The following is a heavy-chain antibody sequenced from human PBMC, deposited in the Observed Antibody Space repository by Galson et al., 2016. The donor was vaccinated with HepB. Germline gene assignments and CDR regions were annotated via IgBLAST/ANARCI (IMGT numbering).Heavy chain of an antibody. D-gene: IGHD2-15*01. CDR1: GVTFRSYI. V-gene: IGHV1-69*13. J-gene: IGHJ6*02. CDR3: ATKPRYCSGENCYYFGMDV. Sequence: SVKVSCKASGVTFRSYIITWVRQAPGQRLEWMGGIIPIFHNVKSAQKFQGRVIITADASTSTAYMELSSLRPEDTAVYYCATKPRYCSGENCYYFGMDVWGQGTTVTVSS. CDR2: IIPIFHNV.